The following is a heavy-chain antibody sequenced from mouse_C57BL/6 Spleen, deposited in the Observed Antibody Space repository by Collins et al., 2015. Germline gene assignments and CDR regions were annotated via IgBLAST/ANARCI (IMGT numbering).Heavy chain of an antibody. Sequence: QVQLQQSDAGLVKPGASVKIPCKVSGYTFTDHTIHWMKQRPEQGLEWIGYFYPRDGSTKYNEKFKGKATLTADKSSSTAYMQLNSLTSDDSAVYFCARRYFGNSYDVWGTGTTVTVSS. CDR1: GYTFTDHT. CDR3: ARRYFGNSYDV. V-gene: IGHV1-78*01. D-gene: IGHD1-1*02. J-gene: IGHJ1*03. CDR2: FYPRDGST.